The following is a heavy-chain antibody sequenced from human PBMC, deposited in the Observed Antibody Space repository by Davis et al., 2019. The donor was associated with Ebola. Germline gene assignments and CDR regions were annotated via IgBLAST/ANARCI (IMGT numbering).Heavy chain of an antibody. CDR1: GFNFRRYG. CDR3: AKGPYYDSSGYGSYFYDAMDV. V-gene: IGHV3-23*01. J-gene: IGHJ6*02. CDR2: ISGGSSRT. Sequence: PGGSLRLSCAASGFNFRRYGMTWVRQAPGKGLEWVAVISGGSSRTDYADSVRGRFTISRDNSQNTVYLQMNGLRVEDTAIYYCAKGPYYDSSGYGSYFYDAMDVWGQGNPGHRLL. D-gene: IGHD3-22*01.